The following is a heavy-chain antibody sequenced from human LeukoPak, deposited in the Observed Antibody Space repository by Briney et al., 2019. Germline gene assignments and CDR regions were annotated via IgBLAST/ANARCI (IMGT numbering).Heavy chain of an antibody. CDR1: GGSFSGYY. V-gene: IGHV4-34*01. J-gene: IGHJ4*02. Sequence: SETLSLTCAVYGGSFSGYYWSWIRQPPGKGPEWIGEINHSGSTNYNPSLKSRVTISVDTSKNQFSLKLSSVTAADTAVYYCARGNNYYDSSGSTYWGQGTLVTVSS. CDR3: ARGNNYYDSSGSTY. CDR2: INHSGST. D-gene: IGHD3-22*01.